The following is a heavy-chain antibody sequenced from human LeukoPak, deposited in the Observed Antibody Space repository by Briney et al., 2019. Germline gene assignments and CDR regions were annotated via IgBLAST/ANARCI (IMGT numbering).Heavy chain of an antibody. CDR3: ARESFSRGWYGGAFGD. J-gene: IGHJ4*02. CDR1: GYTLTELS. Sequence: ASVKVSCKVSGYTLTELSMHWVRQAPGQGLEWKGWINPNSGGTNYAQKFQGRVTMTRDTSISTAYMELSRLRSDDTAVYYCARESFSRGWYGGAFGDWGQGTLVTVSS. CDR2: INPNSGGT. V-gene: IGHV1-2*02. D-gene: IGHD6-19*01.